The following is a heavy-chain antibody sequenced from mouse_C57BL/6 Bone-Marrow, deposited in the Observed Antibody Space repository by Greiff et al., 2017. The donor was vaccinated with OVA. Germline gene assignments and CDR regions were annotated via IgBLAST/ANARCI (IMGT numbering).Heavy chain of an antibody. CDR1: GYTFTSYW. D-gene: IGHD2-4*01. CDR3: ATLYDYDSYFDY. Sequence: QVQLQQPGAELVRPGPSVKLSCKASGYTFTSYWLDWVKQRPGQGLEWIGNIYPSDSETHYNQKFKDKATLTVDKSSSTAFMQLSSLASEDSAVYYCATLYDYDSYFDYWGQGTTLTVSS. V-gene: IGHV1-61*01. CDR2: IYPSDSET. J-gene: IGHJ2*01.